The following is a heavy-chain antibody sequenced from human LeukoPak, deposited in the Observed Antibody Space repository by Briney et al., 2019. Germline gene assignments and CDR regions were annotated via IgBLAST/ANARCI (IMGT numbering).Heavy chain of an antibody. CDR2: IHYTGRA. V-gene: IGHV4-39*01. CDR3: ARHFDNGDYKKTFDI. J-gene: IGHJ3*02. Sequence: SETLSLTCSVFGGSISSTTYYWVWIRQPPGKGLECIASIHYTGRAYYNPSLKSRVTISADTSKNHFSLKLSSVTDADTAVYYCARHFDNGDYKKTFDIWGQGTMVTVSS. CDR1: GGSISSTTYY. D-gene: IGHD4-17*01.